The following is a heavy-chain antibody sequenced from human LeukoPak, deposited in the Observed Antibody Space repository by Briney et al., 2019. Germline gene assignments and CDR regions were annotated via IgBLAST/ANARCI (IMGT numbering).Heavy chain of an antibody. D-gene: IGHD4-17*01. CDR2: ISRSSDYI. Sequence: GGSLRLSCIASGFTFRNYRMNWVPQAPGKGLEWVSSISRSSDYIFYADSLKGRFTISRDNAKNSLYLQMSSLRAEDTALYYCARDFTAYGVNYLDLWGQGTLVTVSS. CDR3: ARDFTAYGVNYLDL. V-gene: IGHV3-21*01. CDR1: GFTFRNYR. J-gene: IGHJ5*02.